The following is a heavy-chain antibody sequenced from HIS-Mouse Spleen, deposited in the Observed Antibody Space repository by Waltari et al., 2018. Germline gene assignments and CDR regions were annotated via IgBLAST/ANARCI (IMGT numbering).Heavy chain of an antibody. D-gene: IGHD6-13*01. CDR3: AREIPYSSSWYDWYFDL. CDR1: GGSISSSSYY. V-gene: IGHV4-39*07. Sequence: QLQLQESGPGLVKPSETLSLTCTVSGGSISSSSYYWGGIRQPPGKGLEWIGSIYYSGSTYYNPYLKSRVTISVDTSKNQFSLKLSSVTAADTAVYYCAREIPYSSSWYDWYFDLWGRGTLVTVSS. CDR2: IYYSGST. J-gene: IGHJ2*01.